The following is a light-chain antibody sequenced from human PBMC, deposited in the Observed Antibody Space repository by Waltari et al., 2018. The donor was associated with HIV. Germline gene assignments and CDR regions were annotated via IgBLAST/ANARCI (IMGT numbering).Light chain of an antibody. CDR1: SGSVSPSYY. Sequence: QTVVTQEPSFSVSPGGTVTLTCGLSSGSVSPSYYPRWYQQTPGQAPRTLIYSTNTRSSGVPDRFSGSILGNKAALTITGAQADDESDYYCVLFMGNGIWVFGGGTKLTVL. V-gene: IGLV8-61*01. CDR3: VLFMGNGIWV. J-gene: IGLJ3*02. CDR2: STN.